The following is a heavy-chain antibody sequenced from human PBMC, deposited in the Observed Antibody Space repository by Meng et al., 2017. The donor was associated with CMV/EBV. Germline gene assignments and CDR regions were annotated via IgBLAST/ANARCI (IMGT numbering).Heavy chain of an antibody. CDR1: GFTGSSNY. J-gene: IGHJ6*02. D-gene: IGHD2-2*02. V-gene: IGHV3-66*02. CDR3: AREPGYCSSTSCYTSHYYYGMDV. CDR2: IYSGGST. Sequence: GESLTISCAASGFTGSSNYMSWVRQAPGKGLEWVSVIYSGGSTYYADSVKGRFTISRDNSKNTLYLQMNSLRAEDTAVYYCAREPGYCSSTSCYTSHYYYGMDVWGQGTTVTVSS.